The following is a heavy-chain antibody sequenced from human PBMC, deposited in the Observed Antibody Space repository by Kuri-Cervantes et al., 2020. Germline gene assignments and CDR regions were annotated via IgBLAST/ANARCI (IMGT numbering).Heavy chain of an antibody. CDR2: INANSGGT. D-gene: IGHD2-8*01. V-gene: IGHV1-2*02. Sequence: ASVKVSCKASGYTFTSYYMHWVRQAPGQGLEWMGWINANSGGTNYAQKFQGRVTMTRDTSISTAYMELSRLRSDDTAVYYCAKSWGVVLMVYARGSFDAFDIWGQGTMVTVSS. CDR1: GYTFTSYY. J-gene: IGHJ3*02. CDR3: AKSWGVVLMVYARGSFDAFDI.